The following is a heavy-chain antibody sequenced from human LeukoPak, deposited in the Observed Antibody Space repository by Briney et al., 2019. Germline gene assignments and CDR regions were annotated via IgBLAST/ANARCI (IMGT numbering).Heavy chain of an antibody. CDR2: INPNSGGT. V-gene: IGHV1-2*02. CDR1: GYTFTGCY. J-gene: IGHJ3*01. CDR3: ASLGYSYGKRDSWGQRRAGSVSSGSASAPPDAF. D-gene: IGHD5-18*01. Sequence: GPVKVSFMASGYTFTGCYMHWVRQAPGQGLEWMGWINPNSGGTNYAQKFQGRVTMTRDTSISTAYMELSRLRSDDTAVYYCASLGYSYGKRDSWGQRRAGSVSSGSASAPPDAF.